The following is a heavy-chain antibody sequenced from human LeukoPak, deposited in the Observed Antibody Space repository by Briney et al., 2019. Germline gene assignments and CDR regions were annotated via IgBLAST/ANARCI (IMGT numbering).Heavy chain of an antibody. CDR3: AREGDDSSGYYLFDY. CDR1: GFTFSSYA. Sequence: GRSLRLSCAASGFTFSSYAMHWVRQAPGKGLEWVAVISYDGSNKYYADSVKGRFTISRGNSKNTLYLQMNSLRAEDTAVYYCAREGDDSSGYYLFDYWGQGTLVTVSS. CDR2: ISYDGSNK. J-gene: IGHJ4*02. V-gene: IGHV3-30-3*01. D-gene: IGHD3-22*01.